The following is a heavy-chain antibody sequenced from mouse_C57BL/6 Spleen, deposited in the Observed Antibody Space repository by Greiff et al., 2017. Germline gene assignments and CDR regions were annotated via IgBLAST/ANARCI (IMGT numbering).Heavy chain of an antibody. CDR1: GYTFTSYW. D-gene: IGHD1-1*01. CDR2: IYPGNSDT. Sequence: VQLQQSGTVLARPGASVKMSCKTSGYTFTSYWMHWVKQRPGQGLEWIGAIYPGNSDTSYNQKFKGKAKLTAVTSASTAYMALSLTNEDSAVYYWTRPYYYGSSPWFAYWGQGTLVTVSA. J-gene: IGHJ3*01. CDR3: TRPYYYGSSPWFAY. V-gene: IGHV1-5*01.